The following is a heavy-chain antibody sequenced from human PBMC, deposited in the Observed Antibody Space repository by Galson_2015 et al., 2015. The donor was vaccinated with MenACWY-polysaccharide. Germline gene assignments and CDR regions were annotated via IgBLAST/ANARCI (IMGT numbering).Heavy chain of an antibody. CDR2: IKKDGSEK. V-gene: IGHV3-7*01. CDR3: ARGHNGMDV. Sequence: SLRLSCAASGFTFKNYWMSWVRQAPGKGLEWVANIKKDGSEKYCVDSVKGRFTISRDNGRSSLYLQMNGLRAEDTAVYYCARGHNGMDVWGQGTTVTVS. J-gene: IGHJ6*02. CDR1: GFTFKNYW.